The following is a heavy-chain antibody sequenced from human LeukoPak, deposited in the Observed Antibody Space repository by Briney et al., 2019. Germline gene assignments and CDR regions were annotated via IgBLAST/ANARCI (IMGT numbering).Heavy chain of an antibody. CDR1: GYTLTELS. D-gene: IGHD6-19*01. J-gene: IGHJ4*02. CDR2: FDPEDGET. V-gene: IGHV1-24*01. Sequence: GASVKVSCKVSGYTLTELSMHWVRQAPGKGLEWMGGFDPEDGETIYAQKFQGRVTMTEDTSTDTAYMELSSLRSEDTAVYYCATTSGWYGFFDYWGQGTLVTVSS. CDR3: ATTSGWYGFFDY.